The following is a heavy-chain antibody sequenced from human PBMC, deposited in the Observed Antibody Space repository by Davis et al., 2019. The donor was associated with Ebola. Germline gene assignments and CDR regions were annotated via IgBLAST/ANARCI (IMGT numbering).Heavy chain of an antibody. CDR1: GGTFSSYA. CDR3: ARDSSTFGGVIALYYFDY. CDR2: INPNSGGT. Sequence: ASVKVSCKASGGTFSSYAISWVRQAPGQGLEWMGWINPNSGGTNYAQKFQGRVTMTRDTSISTAYMELSRLRSDDTAVYYCARDSSTFGGVIALYYFDYWGQGTLVTVSS. D-gene: IGHD3-16*02. J-gene: IGHJ4*02. V-gene: IGHV1-2*02.